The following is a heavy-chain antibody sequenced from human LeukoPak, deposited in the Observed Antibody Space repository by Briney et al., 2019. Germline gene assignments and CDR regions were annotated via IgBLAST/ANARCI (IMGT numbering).Heavy chain of an antibody. CDR3: ARQVVVPAASHSGQYDY. J-gene: IGHJ4*02. CDR2: ISAYNGNT. V-gene: IGHV1-18*01. CDR1: VYTFTSYG. Sequence: ASVKVSCKASVYTFTSYGISWVRQAPGQGLEWMGWISAYNGNTNYAQMLQGRVTMTTDTSTSTAYMELRSLRSDDTAVYYCARQVVVPAASHSGQYDYWGQGTLVTVSS. D-gene: IGHD2-2*01.